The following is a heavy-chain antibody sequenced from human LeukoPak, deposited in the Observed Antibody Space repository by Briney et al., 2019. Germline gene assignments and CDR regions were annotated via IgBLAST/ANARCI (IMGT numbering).Heavy chain of an antibody. J-gene: IGHJ4*02. CDR3: ARHLSGITGYTYGRGIDY. V-gene: IGHV3-7*01. CDR1: GFTFSSYW. D-gene: IGHD5-18*01. CDR2: IKKDESEK. Sequence: GGSLRLSCAASGFTFSSYWMSWVRQAPGKGLEWVANIKKDESEKYYVDSVKGRFTISRDNAKKSLYLQMNSLRAEDTAVYYCARHLSGITGYTYGRGIDYWGQGAPVTVSS.